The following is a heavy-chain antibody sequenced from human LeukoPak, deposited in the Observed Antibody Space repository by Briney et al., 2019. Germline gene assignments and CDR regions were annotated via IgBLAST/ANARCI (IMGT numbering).Heavy chain of an antibody. CDR3: AKEGHDHGIPYFDW. D-gene: IGHD4/OR15-4a*01. J-gene: IGHJ4*02. CDR1: GFTFINYA. Sequence: GGSLRLSCAASGFTFINYAMSWVRQAPGKGLEWVSGINDNGDSAYYADSVKGRLTISRDNSRNTLYLQMNSLRAGDTALYYCAKEGHDHGIPYFDWWGQGTLVTVSS. V-gene: IGHV3-23*01. CDR2: INDNGDSA.